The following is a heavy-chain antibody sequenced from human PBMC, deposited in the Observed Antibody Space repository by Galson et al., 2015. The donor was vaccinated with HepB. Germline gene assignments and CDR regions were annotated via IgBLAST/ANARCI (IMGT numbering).Heavy chain of an antibody. J-gene: IGHJ4*02. D-gene: IGHD3-22*01. CDR3: ATNLRYYRGLDS. CDR2: ISYDGSNK. Sequence: SLRLSCAASGFTFTSYGMHWVRQAPGKGLEWVAVISYDGSNKFYADSVKGRFTISRDNSKNTLYLQMNSLRPEDTAVYYCATNLRYYRGLDSRGQGTLVTVSS. CDR1: GFTFTSYG. V-gene: IGHV3-30*03.